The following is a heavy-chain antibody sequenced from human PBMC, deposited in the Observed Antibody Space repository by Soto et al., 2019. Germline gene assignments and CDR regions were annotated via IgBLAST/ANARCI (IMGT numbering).Heavy chain of an antibody. CDR1: GGSLGSYY. CDR2: IISTKRD. CDR3: ARDGDGRMTRNRCYYSRIDV. Sequence: SETLSLTCPVSGGSLGSYYWSWIRQPPREGLGWIGYIISTKRDNYNAPLKSRISTSLDTSNYQSSLKLSSVTAADTAVSYCARDGDGRMTRNRCYYSRIDVWGPGTTVTVSS. V-gene: IGHV4-59*01. J-gene: IGHJ6*02. D-gene: IGHD2-2*01.